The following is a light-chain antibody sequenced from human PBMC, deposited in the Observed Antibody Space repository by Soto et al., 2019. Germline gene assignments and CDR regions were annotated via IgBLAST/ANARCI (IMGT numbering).Light chain of an antibody. CDR3: CSYAGSSTFHVV. V-gene: IGLV2-23*03. Sequence: QSLLTQPASVSGSPGQSITISCTGTSSDVGSYNLVSWYQQHPGKAPKLMIYEGSKRPSGVSNRFSGSKSGNTAFLTISGLQAEDEADYYCCSYAGSSTFHVVFGGGTKLTVL. J-gene: IGLJ2*01. CDR1: SSDVGSYNL. CDR2: EGS.